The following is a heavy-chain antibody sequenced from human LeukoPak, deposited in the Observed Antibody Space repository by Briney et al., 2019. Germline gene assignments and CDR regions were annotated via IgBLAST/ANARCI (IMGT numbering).Heavy chain of an antibody. CDR1: GGSISSSSYY. Sequence: PSETLSLTCTVSGGSISSSSYYRGWIRQPPGKGLEWIGSIYYSGSTYYNPSLKSRVTISVDTSKNQFSLKLSSVTAADTAVYYCARNQYGSGSKLFDPWGQGTLVTVSS. CDR2: IYYSGST. D-gene: IGHD3-10*01. V-gene: IGHV4-39*01. J-gene: IGHJ5*02. CDR3: ARNQYGSGSKLFDP.